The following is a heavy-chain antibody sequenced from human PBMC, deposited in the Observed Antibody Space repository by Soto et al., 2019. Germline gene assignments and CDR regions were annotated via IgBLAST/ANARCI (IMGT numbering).Heavy chain of an antibody. CDR3: ARFQWLVTALDY. J-gene: IGHJ4*02. Sequence: QVQLQQWGAGLLKPSETLSLTCAVYGGSFSGYYWSWIRQPPGKGLEWIGEINHSGSTNYNPSLKSRVTISVDTSKNQFSLKLSSVTAADTAVYYCARFQWLVTALDYWGQGTLVTVSS. V-gene: IGHV4-34*01. CDR1: GGSFSGYY. D-gene: IGHD6-19*01. CDR2: INHSGST.